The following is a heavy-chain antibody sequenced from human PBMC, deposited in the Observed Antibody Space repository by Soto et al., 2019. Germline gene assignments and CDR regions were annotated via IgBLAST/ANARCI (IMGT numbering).Heavy chain of an antibody. V-gene: IGHV3-30-3*01. CDR1: GFTFREHA. CDR3: VAEVGPRTFDN. J-gene: IGHJ4*02. CDR2: ISYDGSYQ. Sequence: QVQLVESGGGVVQPGRSLRLSCAASGFTFREHAMHWVRQAPCKGLEWVALISYDGSYQNYPESVRGRFTISRDDSRSTLFLQMNRLRDEDTAVYYCVAEVGPRTFDNCCQGTLVTGSS. D-gene: IGHD1-26*01.